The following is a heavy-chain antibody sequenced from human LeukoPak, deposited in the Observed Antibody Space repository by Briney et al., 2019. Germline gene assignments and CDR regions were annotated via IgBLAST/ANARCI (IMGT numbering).Heavy chain of an antibody. CDR2: IYYSGST. D-gene: IGHD4-17*01. CDR3: ARYDYGVTGNFDL. V-gene: IGHV4-39*07. J-gene: IGHJ2*01. CDR1: GGSISSSSYY. Sequence: SETLSLTCTVSGGSISSSSYYWGWIRQPPGKGLEWIGSIYYSGSTYYNPSLKSRVTISVDTSKNQFSLKLSSVTAADTAVYYCARYDYGVTGNFDLWGRGTLVTVSS.